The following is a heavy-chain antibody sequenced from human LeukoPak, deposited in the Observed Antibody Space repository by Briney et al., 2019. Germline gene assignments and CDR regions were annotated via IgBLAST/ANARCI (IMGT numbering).Heavy chain of an antibody. CDR2: ISTNGGST. CDR3: ARDSGYGGYY. J-gene: IGHJ4*02. V-gene: IGHV3-64*01. CDR1: GFTFSSYA. D-gene: IGHD5-12*01. Sequence: GGSLRLSCAASGFTFSSYAMHWVRQAPGKGLEYVSAISTNGGSTYYANSVKGRFTISRDNSKNTPYLQMGSLRAEDMAVYYCARDSGYGGYYWGQGTLVTVSS.